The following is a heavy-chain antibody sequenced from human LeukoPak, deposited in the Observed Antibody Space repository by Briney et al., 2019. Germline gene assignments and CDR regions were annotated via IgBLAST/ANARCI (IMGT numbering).Heavy chain of an antibody. J-gene: IGHJ4*02. CDR1: GGSFSGYY. D-gene: IGHD3-22*01. CDR3: ARGRGEDSSGYNNDY. Sequence: SETLSLTCAVYGGSFSGYYWSWIRQPPGKGLEWIGEINHSGSTNYNPSLKSRVTISVDTSKNQFSLKLSSVTAADTAVYYCARGRGEDSSGYNNDYWGQGTLVTVSS. CDR2: INHSGST. V-gene: IGHV4-34*01.